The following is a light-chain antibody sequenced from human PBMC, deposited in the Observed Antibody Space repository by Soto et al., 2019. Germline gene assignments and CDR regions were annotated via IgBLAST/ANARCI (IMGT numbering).Light chain of an antibody. Sequence: DIVLTQSPATLSLSPGERATLSCGASQSVSSSRLAWYQQKPALAPRLLIYDGFLRATGIPARFSGSGSGTEFTLTISNLQSEDFAVYFCQQYHNWPPITFGQGTRLEIK. V-gene: IGKV3D-20*01. CDR1: QSVSSSR. CDR3: QQYHNWPPIT. J-gene: IGKJ5*01. CDR2: DGF.